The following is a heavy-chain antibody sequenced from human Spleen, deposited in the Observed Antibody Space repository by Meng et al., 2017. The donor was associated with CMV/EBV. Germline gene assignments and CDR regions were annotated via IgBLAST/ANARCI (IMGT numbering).Heavy chain of an antibody. CDR2: IIPIFGTA. V-gene: IGHV1-69*05. Sequence: SVKVSCKASGGTFSSYAISWVRQAPGQGLEWMGGIIPIFGTANYAQKFQGRVTITTDESTSTAYMELSSLRSEDTAVYYCARGIYSGSYYYGDWGQGTLVTVSS. J-gene: IGHJ4*02. CDR1: GGTFSSYA. CDR3: ARGIYSGSYYYGD. D-gene: IGHD1-26*01.